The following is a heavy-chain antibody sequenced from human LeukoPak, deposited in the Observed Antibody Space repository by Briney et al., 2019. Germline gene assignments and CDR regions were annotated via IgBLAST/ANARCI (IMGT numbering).Heavy chain of an antibody. CDR2: IYHSGST. V-gene: IGHV4-38-2*01. Sequence: PSETLSLTCAVSGYLISNGYYWGWVRQPPGKGLEWIGSIYHSGSTYYSPSLKSRVSMSVDTSKTQFSLNLSSLTAADTAMYYCASLPRYCSGNSCSGMDVWGKGTTVTVSS. CDR3: ASLPRYCSGNSCSGMDV. CDR1: GYLISNGYY. J-gene: IGHJ6*04. D-gene: IGHD2-15*01.